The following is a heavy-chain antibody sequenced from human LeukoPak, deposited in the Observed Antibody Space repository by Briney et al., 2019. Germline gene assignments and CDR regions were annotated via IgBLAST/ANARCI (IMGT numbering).Heavy chain of an antibody. D-gene: IGHD3-22*01. CDR2: IISDGINT. CDR1: GFTFSNYW. V-gene: IGHV3-74*01. J-gene: IGHJ5*02. Sequence: PGGSLRLSCAASGFTFSNYWMHWVRQAPGKGLGWVSRIISDGINTIYADSVKGRFTISRDNDKNTLNLKMNSLRDEDTAVYYCARDLGQYYDTSDNWFDPWGQGTLVTVSS. CDR3: ARDLGQYYDTSDNWFDP.